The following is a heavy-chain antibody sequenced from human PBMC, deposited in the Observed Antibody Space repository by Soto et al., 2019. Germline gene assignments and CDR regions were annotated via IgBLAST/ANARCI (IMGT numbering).Heavy chain of an antibody. V-gene: IGHV6-1*01. D-gene: IGHD1-7*01. CDR1: GDSVSSNSAA. CDR3: ARGAGTTRYYYYGTDV. J-gene: IGHJ6*02. Sequence: SQTLSLTCAISGDSVSSNSAAWNWIRQSPSRGLEWLGRTYYRSKWYNDYAVSVKSRITINPDTSKNQFSLQLNSVTPEDTAVYYCARGAGTTRYYYYGTDVWGQGTTVTVSS. CDR2: TYYRSKWYN.